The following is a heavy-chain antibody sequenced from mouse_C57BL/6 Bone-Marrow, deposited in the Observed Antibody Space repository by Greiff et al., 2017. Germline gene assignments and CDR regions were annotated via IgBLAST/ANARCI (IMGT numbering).Heavy chain of an antibody. Sequence: QVQLQQPGAELVKPGASVKLSCKASGYTFTSYWMHWVKQRPGQGLEWIGMIHPNSGSTNYNEQFKSKATLTVVQSYSTAYMQLSNLTSEDSAVSYSARERDAYFDYWGQGTTLTVSS. CDR2: IHPNSGST. D-gene: IGHD3-3*01. V-gene: IGHV1-64*01. CDR1: GYTFTSYW. J-gene: IGHJ2*01. CDR3: ARERDAYFDY.